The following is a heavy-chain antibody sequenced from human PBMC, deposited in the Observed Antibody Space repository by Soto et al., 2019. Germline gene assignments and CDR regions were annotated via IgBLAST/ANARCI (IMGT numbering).Heavy chain of an antibody. J-gene: IGHJ6*02. V-gene: IGHV1-46*01. Sequence: ASVKVSCKASGYTFTSYYMHWVRQAPGQGLEWMGIINPSGGSTSYAQKFQGRVTMTRDTSTSTVYMELSSLRSEDTAVYFCASRQGGNLDRYYNMDVWGQGTTVTVSS. D-gene: IGHD4-4*01. CDR1: GYTFTSYY. CDR2: INPSGGST. CDR3: ASRQGGNLDRYYNMDV.